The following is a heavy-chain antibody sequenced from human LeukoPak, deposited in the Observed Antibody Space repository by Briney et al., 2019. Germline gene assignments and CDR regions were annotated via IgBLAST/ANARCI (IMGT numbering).Heavy chain of an antibody. Sequence: SETLSLTCAVYGGSFSGYYWSWIRQPPGKGLEWIGEINHSGSTNYNPSLKSRVTISVDTSKNQFSLKLSSVTAADTAVYYCARIRNNRYYDLWSGYFDYWGQGTLVTVSS. CDR1: GGSFSGYY. D-gene: IGHD3-3*01. CDR2: INHSGST. V-gene: IGHV4-34*01. J-gene: IGHJ4*02. CDR3: ARIRNNRYYDLWSGYFDY.